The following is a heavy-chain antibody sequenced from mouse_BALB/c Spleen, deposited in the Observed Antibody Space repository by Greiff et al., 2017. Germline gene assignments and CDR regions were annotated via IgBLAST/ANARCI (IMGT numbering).Heavy chain of an antibody. D-gene: IGHD1-3*01. CDR3: TRSGNYWYFDV. J-gene: IGHJ1*01. V-gene: IGHV1S22*01. CDR1: GYTFTSYW. CDR2: IYPGSGST. Sequence: LQQSGSELVRPGASVKLSCKASGYTFTSYWMHWVKQRHGQGLEWIGNIYPGSGSTNYDEKFKSKGTLTVDTSSSTAYMHLSSLTSEDSAVYYCTRSGNYWYFDVWGAGTTVTVSS.